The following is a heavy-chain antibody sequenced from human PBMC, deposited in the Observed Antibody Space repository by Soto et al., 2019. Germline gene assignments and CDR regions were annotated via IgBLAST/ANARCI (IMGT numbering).Heavy chain of an antibody. J-gene: IGHJ4*02. D-gene: IGHD4-17*01. CDR3: AAVGDYGDVFDY. Sequence: SVKVSCKASGFTFTSSAMQWVRQARGQRLEWIGWIVVGSGNTNYAQKFQERVTITRDVSTSTAYMELSSLRSEDTAVYYCAAVGDYGDVFDYWGQGTLVTVSS. V-gene: IGHV1-58*02. CDR2: IVVGSGNT. CDR1: GFTFTSSA.